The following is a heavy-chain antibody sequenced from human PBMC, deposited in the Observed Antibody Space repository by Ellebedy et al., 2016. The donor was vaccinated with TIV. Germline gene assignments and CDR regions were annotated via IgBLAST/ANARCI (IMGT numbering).Heavy chain of an antibody. CDR3: VKGHGDSGTY. J-gene: IGHJ4*02. CDR2: IKHDGSEM. Sequence: PGGSLRLSFAASGFTFSPNWMHWVRQAPGTGLEWVAYIKHDGSEMDYVDSVKGRFTISRDNTKNSLYLQMNSLRAEDTALYYCVKGHGDSGTYWGQGTLVTVSS. CDR1: GFTFSPNW. V-gene: IGHV3-7*03. D-gene: IGHD3-10*01.